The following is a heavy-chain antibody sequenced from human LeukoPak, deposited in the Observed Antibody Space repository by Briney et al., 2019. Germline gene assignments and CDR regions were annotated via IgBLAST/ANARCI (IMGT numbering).Heavy chain of an antibody. Sequence: PGGSLRLSCAASGFTFSSYWMSWVRQAPGKGLEWVAKIKQDGSEKYYVDSVKGRFTISRDNSKNTLYLQMNSLRAEDTAVYYCARDIAVAGSPRYFDYWGQGTLVTVSS. J-gene: IGHJ4*02. CDR1: GFTFSSYW. V-gene: IGHV3-7*01. CDR2: IKQDGSEK. D-gene: IGHD6-19*01. CDR3: ARDIAVAGSPRYFDY.